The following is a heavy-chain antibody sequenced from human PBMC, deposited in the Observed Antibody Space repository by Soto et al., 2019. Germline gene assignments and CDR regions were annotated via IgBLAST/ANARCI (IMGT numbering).Heavy chain of an antibody. V-gene: IGHV1-2*02. D-gene: IGHD7-27*01. CDR3: GLEPTGTGGFDY. J-gene: IGHJ4*02. CDR2: IDLDNDNR. CDR1: GHTFTGHH. Sequence: ASVKVSCKASGHTFTGHHMHWVRQAPGRGLEWMGYIDLDNDNRASAQKFQGRVTTTRDTSITTAYMELSGLRSDDTAVYYCGLEPTGTGGFDYWGQGTLVTVSS.